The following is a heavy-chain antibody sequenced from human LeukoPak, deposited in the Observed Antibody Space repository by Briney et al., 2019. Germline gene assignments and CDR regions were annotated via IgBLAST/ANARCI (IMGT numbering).Heavy chain of an antibody. D-gene: IGHD4-17*01. J-gene: IGHJ4*02. Sequence: GGSLRLSCAASGFTFSSYEMNWVRQAPGKGLEWVSYISSSGSTIYYADSVKGRVTISRDNAKNSLYLQMNSLRAEDTAMYYCARLSTVTTSFDYWGQGTLVTVSS. CDR2: ISSSGSTI. V-gene: IGHV3-48*03. CDR1: GFTFSSYE. CDR3: ARLSTVTTSFDY.